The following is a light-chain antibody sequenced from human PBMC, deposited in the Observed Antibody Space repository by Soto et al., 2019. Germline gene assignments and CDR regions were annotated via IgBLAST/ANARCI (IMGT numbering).Light chain of an antibody. Sequence: EIVLTQSLGALSLSPGVKATPSCRASLSVTSSYLAWYQQKPGQAPRLLIYGASSRATGIPDRFSGSGSGTDFTLTISRLEPEDFAVYYCQQYGTSPLTFGGGTKVDIK. CDR3: QQYGTSPLT. CDR2: GAS. CDR1: LSVTSSY. J-gene: IGKJ4*01. V-gene: IGKV3-20*01.